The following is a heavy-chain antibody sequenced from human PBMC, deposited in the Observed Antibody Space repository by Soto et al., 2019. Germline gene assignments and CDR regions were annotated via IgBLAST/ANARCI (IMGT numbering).Heavy chain of an antibody. J-gene: IGHJ5*01. Sequence: KTSETLSLTCTVSGVSIHNSHSFWGWIRQPPGKGLEFIGTVYYSGGAHYNSSLKSRVTISVDTANNQVSLRMRSLTAADTAVYYCGRVVEGATRHTDLDSWGQGTAVTVSS. D-gene: IGHD2-21*01. CDR2: VYYSGGA. CDR1: GVSIHNSHSF. V-gene: IGHV4-39*01. CDR3: GRVVEGATRHTDLDS.